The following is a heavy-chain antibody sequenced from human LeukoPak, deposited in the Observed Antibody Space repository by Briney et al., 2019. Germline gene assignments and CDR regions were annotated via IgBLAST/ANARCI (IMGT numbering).Heavy chain of an antibody. CDR2: ISAYNGNT. CDR3: ARKVDYDSSGYAPYYYYMDV. D-gene: IGHD3-22*01. Sequence: ASVKVSCKASGYTFTSYGISWVRQAPGQGLEWMGWISAYNGNTNYAQKLQVRVTMTTDTSTSTAYMELRSLRSDETAVYYCARKVDYDSSGYAPYYYYMDVWGKGTTVTISS. V-gene: IGHV1-18*01. CDR1: GYTFTSYG. J-gene: IGHJ6*03.